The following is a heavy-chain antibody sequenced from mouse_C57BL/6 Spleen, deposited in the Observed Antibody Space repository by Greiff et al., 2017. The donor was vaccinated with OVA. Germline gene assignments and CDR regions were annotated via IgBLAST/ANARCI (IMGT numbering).Heavy chain of an antibody. CDR1: GFTFSDYY. D-gene: IGHD4-1*01. V-gene: IGHV5-16*01. Sequence: EVQRVESEGGLVQPGSSMKLSCTASGFTFSDYYMAWVRQVPEKGLEWVANINYDGSSTYYLDSLKSRFIISRDNAKNILYLQMSSLKSEDTATYYCARGHWDEGYFDVWGTGTTVTVSS. CDR3: ARGHWDEGYFDV. J-gene: IGHJ1*03. CDR2: INYDGSST.